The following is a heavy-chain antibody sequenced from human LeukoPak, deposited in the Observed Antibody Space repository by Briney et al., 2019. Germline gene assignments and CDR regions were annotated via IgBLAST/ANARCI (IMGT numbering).Heavy chain of an antibody. V-gene: IGHV4-59*01. J-gene: IGHJ5*02. CDR3: ARDPAGGGFDP. D-gene: IGHD1-26*01. Sequence: PSETLSLTCTVSGGSISSYYWSWIRQPPGKGLEWIGYIYYSGSTNYNPSLKSRVTISVDTSKNQFSLKLSSVTAADTAVYYCARDPAGGGFDPWGQGTLVTVSS. CDR1: GGSISSYY. CDR2: IYYSGST.